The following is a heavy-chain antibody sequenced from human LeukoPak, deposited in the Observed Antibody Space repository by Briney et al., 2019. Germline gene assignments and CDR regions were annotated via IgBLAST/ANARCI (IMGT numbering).Heavy chain of an antibody. J-gene: IGHJ6*02. CDR3: ARDRLYYDSSSGYYYYYYGMDV. CDR2: IWYDGSNK. Sequence: GGSLRLSCAASGFTFSSYGMHWVRQAPGKGLEWVAVIWYDGSNKYYADSVKGRFTISRDNSKNTLYLQMNSLRAEDTAVYYCARDRLYYDSSSGYYYYYYGMDVWGQGPTVTVSS. V-gene: IGHV3-33*01. CDR1: GFTFSSYG. D-gene: IGHD3-22*01.